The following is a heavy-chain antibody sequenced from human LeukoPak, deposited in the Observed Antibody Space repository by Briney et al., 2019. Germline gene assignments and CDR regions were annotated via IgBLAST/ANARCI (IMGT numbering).Heavy chain of an antibody. CDR1: GNYW. J-gene: IGHJ4*02. D-gene: IGHD2/OR15-2a*01. Sequence: GGSLRLSCAASGNYWMYWVRQVPGKGLVWVSHINSDGSWTSYADSVKGRFTISKDNAKNTVYLQMNSLRAEDTAVYYCVSFYETYWGRGTLVTVSS. V-gene: IGHV3-74*01. CDR2: INSDGSWT. CDR3: VSFYETY.